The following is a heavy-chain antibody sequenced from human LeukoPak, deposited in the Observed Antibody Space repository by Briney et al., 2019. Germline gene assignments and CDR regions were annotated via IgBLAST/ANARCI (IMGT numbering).Heavy chain of an antibody. V-gene: IGHV4-34*01. CDR1: GGSFSGYY. D-gene: IGHD7-27*01. CDR2: IDHNGNT. CDR3: AKQGRKSAFDF. Sequence: SETLSLTCAVYGGSFSGYYWSWIRQPPGKGLEWIGEIDHNGNTNYNPSLNSRVTVSVDTSKNQFSLKLRSLTAADTAVYYCAKQGRKSAFDFWGQGTLVTVSS. J-gene: IGHJ4*02.